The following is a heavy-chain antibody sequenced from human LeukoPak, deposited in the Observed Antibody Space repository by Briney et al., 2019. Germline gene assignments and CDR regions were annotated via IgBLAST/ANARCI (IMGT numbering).Heavy chain of an antibody. J-gene: IGHJ2*01. CDR2: ISGGGEDT. CDR1: GFTFSSYA. Sequence: GGSLRLSCAASGFTFSSYAMSWIRQAPAQRLDWVSAISGGGEDTYYPDSVKGRFTISRDNSKNTLYLQMSSLRAEDTAIYYCAKPRAVTTGVGRYFDLWGRGTLVTVSS. D-gene: IGHD4-17*01. CDR3: AKPRAVTTGVGRYFDL. V-gene: IGHV3-23*01.